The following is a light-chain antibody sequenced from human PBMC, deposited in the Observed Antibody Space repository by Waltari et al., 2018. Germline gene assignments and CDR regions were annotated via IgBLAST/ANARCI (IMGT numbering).Light chain of an antibody. Sequence: QSALTQPASVSGSAGQSITISCTGSSSAVGGYQFVSWYQQHPRKAPKLIIFDVNNRPSGVSDRFSGSKSGNTASLTISGLQTEDEADYYCSSYTTTAAGVFGTGTRVTVL. J-gene: IGLJ1*01. V-gene: IGLV2-14*03. CDR1: SSAVGGYQF. CDR3: SSYTTTAAGV. CDR2: DVN.